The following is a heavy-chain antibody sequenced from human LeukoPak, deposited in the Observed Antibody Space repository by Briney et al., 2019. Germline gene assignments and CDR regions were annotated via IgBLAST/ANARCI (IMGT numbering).Heavy chain of an antibody. J-gene: IGHJ4*02. CDR1: GFTFSSYS. Sequence: PGGSLRLSCAASGFTFSSYSMHWVRQAPGKWLEWVSYISSSGSSIFYADSVQGRFTVSRDNAKNSLYLQMDSLRDEDTAVYYCARGTTLPADYWGQGTLVTVSS. D-gene: IGHD4-17*01. V-gene: IGHV3-48*02. CDR2: ISSSGSSI. CDR3: ARGTTLPADY.